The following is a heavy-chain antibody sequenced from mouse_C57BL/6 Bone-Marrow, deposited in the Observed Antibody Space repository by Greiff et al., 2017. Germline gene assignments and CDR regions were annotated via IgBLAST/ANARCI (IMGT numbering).Heavy chain of an antibody. Sequence: QVQLKESGAELARPGASVKLSCKASGYTFTSYGISWVKQRTGQGLEWIGEIYPRSGNTYYNEKFKGKATLTADKSSSTAYMELRSLTSEDSAVYFCARSFSTTVVATGEYAMDYWGQGTSVTVSS. CDR1: GYTFTSYG. D-gene: IGHD1-1*01. J-gene: IGHJ4*01. CDR3: ARSFSTTVVATGEYAMDY. V-gene: IGHV1-81*01. CDR2: IYPRSGNT.